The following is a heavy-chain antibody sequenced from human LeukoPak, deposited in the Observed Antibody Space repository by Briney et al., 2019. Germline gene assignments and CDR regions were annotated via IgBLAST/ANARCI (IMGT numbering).Heavy chain of an antibody. CDR3: ANGKSEYSSGWPRGTF. CDR2: IKDDGSEK. D-gene: IGHD6-19*01. J-gene: IGHJ4*02. CDR1: GFNFSSYW. Sequence: GGSLRLSCAASGFNFSSYWVYWGRQAPGKGLEWVANIKDDGSEKYYLDSVKGRFTIPRDNGKNSLYLQMNSLRDEDTAVYYCANGKSEYSSGWPRGTFWGQGTLVTVSS. V-gene: IGHV3-7*01.